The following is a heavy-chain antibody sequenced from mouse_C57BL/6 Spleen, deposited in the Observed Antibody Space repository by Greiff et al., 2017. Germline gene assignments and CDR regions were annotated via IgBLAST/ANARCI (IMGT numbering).Heavy chain of an antibody. CDR2: IYPGSGST. CDR1: GYTFTSYW. CDR3: ARYDGYYAMDY. D-gene: IGHD2-12*01. Sequence: QVQLQQSGAELVKPGASVKMSCKASGYTFTSYWITWVKQRPGQGLEWIGDIYPGSGSTNYNEKFKSKATLTVDTSSRTAYMPLSSLTSEDSAVYYCARYDGYYAMDYWGQGTSVTVSS. J-gene: IGHJ4*01. V-gene: IGHV1-55*01.